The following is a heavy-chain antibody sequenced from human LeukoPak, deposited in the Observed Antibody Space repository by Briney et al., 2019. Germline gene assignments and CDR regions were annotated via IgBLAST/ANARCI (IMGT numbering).Heavy chain of an antibody. D-gene: IGHD2-2*01. CDR3: ARRPIVVVPAAIKPPYYYYYMDV. CDR2: MNPNSGNT. V-gene: IGHV1-8*03. CDR1: GYTFTSYD. J-gene: IGHJ6*03. Sequence: ASVKVSCKASGYTFTSYDINWGRQATGQGLEWMGWMNPNSGNTGYAQKFQGRVTITRNTSISTAYMELRSLRSEDTAVYYCARRPIVVVPAAIKPPYYYYYMDVWGKGTTVTVSS.